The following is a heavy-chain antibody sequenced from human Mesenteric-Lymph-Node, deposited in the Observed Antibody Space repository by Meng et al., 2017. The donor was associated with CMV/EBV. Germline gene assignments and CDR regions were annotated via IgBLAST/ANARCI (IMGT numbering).Heavy chain of an antibody. CDR2: IIPIFGTA. J-gene: IGHJ4*02. CDR3: ARLRYFDWDQYYFDY. Sequence: SARTFSSYAISWVRQAPGQGLEWMRGIIPIFGTANYAQKFQGRVTITADKSTSTAYMELSSLRSEDTAVYYCARLRYFDWDQYYFDYWGQGTLVTVSS. CDR1: ARTFSSYA. D-gene: IGHD3-9*01. V-gene: IGHV1-69*06.